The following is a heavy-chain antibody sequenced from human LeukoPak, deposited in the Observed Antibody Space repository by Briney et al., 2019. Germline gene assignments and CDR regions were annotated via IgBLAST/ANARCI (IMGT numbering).Heavy chain of an antibody. CDR1: GFTFSDYY. CDR3: ARESFAARWD. Sequence: GGSLRLSCEASGFTFSDYYMSWIRQTPGKGLEWVSYISNTGNTIYDADSVKGRFTISRDNAKNSLYLQMNSLTAEDTAVYYCARESFAARWDWGQGTLVTVSS. V-gene: IGHV3-11*04. J-gene: IGHJ4*02. CDR2: ISNTGNTI. D-gene: IGHD6-6*01.